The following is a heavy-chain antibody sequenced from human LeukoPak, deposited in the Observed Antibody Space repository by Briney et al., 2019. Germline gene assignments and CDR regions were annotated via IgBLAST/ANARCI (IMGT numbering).Heavy chain of an antibody. Sequence: GGSLRLSCAASGFTFSSYAMSWVRQAPGKGLEWVSAITGTGGSTYYVASVKGRFTISRDNSKNTLYLQMNSLRAEDTAVYYCARGDFWSGYSDYYYGMDVWGQGTTVTVSS. CDR2: ITGTGGST. J-gene: IGHJ6*02. CDR3: ARGDFWSGYSDYYYGMDV. D-gene: IGHD3-3*01. CDR1: GFTFSSYA. V-gene: IGHV3-23*01.